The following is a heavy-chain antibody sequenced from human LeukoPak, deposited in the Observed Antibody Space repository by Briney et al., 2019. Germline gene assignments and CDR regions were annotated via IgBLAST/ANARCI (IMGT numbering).Heavy chain of an antibody. Sequence: SVKVSCKASGYTFTSYYMHWVRQAPGQGLEWMGGIIPIFGTANYAQKFQGRVTITADESTSTAYMELSSLRSEDTAVYYCAREFSAEDSSGYYYASFDYWGQGTLVTVSS. CDR3: AREFSAEDSSGYYYASFDY. CDR1: GYTFTSYY. J-gene: IGHJ4*02. CDR2: IIPIFGTA. V-gene: IGHV1-69*13. D-gene: IGHD3-22*01.